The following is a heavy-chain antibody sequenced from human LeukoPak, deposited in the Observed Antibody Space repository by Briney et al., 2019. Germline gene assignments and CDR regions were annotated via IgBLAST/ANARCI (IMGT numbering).Heavy chain of an antibody. CDR1: GGSISSGRYY. CDR2: IYTSGST. J-gene: IGHJ6*03. Sequence: SETLSLTCTVSGGSISSGRYYWNWIRQPAGKGLEWIGRIYTSGSTNYNPSLKSRITISVDTSKNQFSLKLSSVTAADTAVYYCARQSLCSSTSCYVMGYYYYYMDVWGKGTTVTISS. CDR3: ARQSLCSSTSCYVMGYYYYYMDV. D-gene: IGHD2-2*01. V-gene: IGHV4-61*02.